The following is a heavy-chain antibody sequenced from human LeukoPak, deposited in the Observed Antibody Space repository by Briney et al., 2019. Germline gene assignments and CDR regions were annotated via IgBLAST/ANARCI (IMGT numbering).Heavy chain of an antibody. CDR1: GGTFSSYA. CDR2: IIPMLGIV. Sequence: ASVKVSCKASGGTFSSYATTWVRQVPGQGLEWMGRIIPMLGIVNDAQKFQGRVTMTADKSTSTAYMELSSLRSEDTAVYYCATGVGVWFGDPFDYWGQGTLVTVSS. J-gene: IGHJ4*02. D-gene: IGHD3-10*01. CDR3: ATGVGVWFGDPFDY. V-gene: IGHV1-69*04.